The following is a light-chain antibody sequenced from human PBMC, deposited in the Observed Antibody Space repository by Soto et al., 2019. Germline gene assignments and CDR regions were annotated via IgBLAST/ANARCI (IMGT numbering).Light chain of an antibody. J-gene: IGKJ2*01. CDR2: SAS. CDR3: QQSYRTPHT. V-gene: IGKV1-39*01. Sequence: DIQMTQSPSSLSAYVGDRVTITCRASQGVSAYLLWYQQRQGRAPRLLIYSASSLLSGVPSRFSGSGSGTNFTLTISRLQPEDFATYYCQQSYRTPHTFGQGTKLETK. CDR1: QGVSAY.